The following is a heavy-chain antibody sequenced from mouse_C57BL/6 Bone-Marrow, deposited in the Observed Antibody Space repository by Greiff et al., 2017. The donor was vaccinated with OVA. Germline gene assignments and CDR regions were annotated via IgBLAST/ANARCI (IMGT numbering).Heavy chain of an antibody. CDR3: TTFGNWDPY. CDR1: GFNIKDDY. V-gene: IGHV14-4*01. CDR2: IDPENGDT. Sequence: EVQLQQSGAELVRPGASVKLSCTASGFNIKDDYMHWVKQRPEQGLEWIGWIDPENGDTEYASKFQGKATITADTSSNTAYLQLSSLTSEDTAVYYCTTFGNWDPYWGQGTTLTVSS. D-gene: IGHD4-1*01. J-gene: IGHJ2*01.